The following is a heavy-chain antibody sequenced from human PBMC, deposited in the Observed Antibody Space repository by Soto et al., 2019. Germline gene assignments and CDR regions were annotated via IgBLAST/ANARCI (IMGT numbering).Heavy chain of an antibody. V-gene: IGHV3-53*01. J-gene: IGHJ6*02. D-gene: IGHD5-18*01. CDR1: GFSVTNSY. Sequence: GGSLRLSCTVSGFSVTNSYINWVRQAPGKGLEWVSILYSSGTTYYADSVRGRFTVSRDDSKNTLFLHMNSLRADDTAVYYCARDWSKFSYNYPYYYAMDAWGQGTTVTVPS. CDR3: ARDWSKFSYNYPYYYAMDA. CDR2: LYSSGTT.